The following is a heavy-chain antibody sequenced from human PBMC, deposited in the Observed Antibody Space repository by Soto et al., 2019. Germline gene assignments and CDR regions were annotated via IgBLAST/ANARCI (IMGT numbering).Heavy chain of an antibody. V-gene: IGHV3-23*01. CDR1: GFTFSSYA. J-gene: IGHJ5*02. D-gene: IGHD4-4*01. Sequence: EVQLLESGGGLVQPGGSLRLSCAASGFTFSSYAMSWVRQAPGKGLEWVSAISGSGGSTYYADSVKGRFTISRDNSKNTLYLQMNSLRAEDTAVYYCAKDALYKVTPSDWFDPWGQGTLVTVSS. CDR2: ISGSGGST. CDR3: AKDALYKVTPSDWFDP.